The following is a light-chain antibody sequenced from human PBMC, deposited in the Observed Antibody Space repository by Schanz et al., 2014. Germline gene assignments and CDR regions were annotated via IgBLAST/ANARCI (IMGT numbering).Light chain of an antibody. V-gene: IGLV1-44*01. CDR2: SNN. J-gene: IGLJ3*02. CDR3: QSYDSGLSGGV. Sequence: QSVLTQPPSASGTPGQRVTISCSGSSSNIGSNTVNWYQQLPGTAPKLLIYSNNQRPSGVPDRFSGSKSGTSASLAITGLQDEDEADYYCQSYDSGLSGGVFGGGTKLTVL. CDR1: SSNIGSNT.